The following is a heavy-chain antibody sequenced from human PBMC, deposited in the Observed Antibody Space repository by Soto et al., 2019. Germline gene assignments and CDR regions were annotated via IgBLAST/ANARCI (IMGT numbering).Heavy chain of an antibody. J-gene: IGHJ6*02. V-gene: IGHV4-4*02. CDR2: IDQNGIT. CDR3: ARLNRDYYYYGMDV. Sequence: KLSETLSLTCAVSGDPISSSKWWTWVRQTPGKGLEWIGKIDQNGITNYNPSLESRVTILKDNSKNQLSLKLTSVTAVDSAVYYCARLNRDYYYYGMDVWGQGTTVTVSS. CDR1: GDPISSSKW.